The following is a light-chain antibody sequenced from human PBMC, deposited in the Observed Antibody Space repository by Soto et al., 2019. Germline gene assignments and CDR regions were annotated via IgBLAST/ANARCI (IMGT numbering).Light chain of an antibody. J-gene: IGKJ1*01. CDR2: GAS. Sequence: EVLMTQSPSTLSVSLGERSTISCRASQSVSSDLAWYQQKPGKAPRLLIYGASSRDTGIPARFSGSGSGTEFTLTINSLQSEDFAVYYCQQYNSWPRTFGQGTKVDIK. V-gene: IGKV3-15*01. CDR3: QQYNSWPRT. CDR1: QSVSSD.